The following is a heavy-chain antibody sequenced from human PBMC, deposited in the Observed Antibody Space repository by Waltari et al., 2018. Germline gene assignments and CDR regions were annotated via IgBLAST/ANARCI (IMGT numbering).Heavy chain of an antibody. CDR2: IYYSGST. CDR3: AGLYSSGWYDAFDI. J-gene: IGHJ3*02. Sequence: QVQLQESGPGLVKPSETLSLTCTVSGGSISSSYWRWLRPPPGKGLEWIGYIYYSGSTNYNPSLKSRVTISVDTSKNQFSLKLSSVTAADTAVYYCAGLYSSGWYDAFDIWGQGTMVTVSS. D-gene: IGHD6-19*01. V-gene: IGHV4-59*08. CDR1: GGSISSSY.